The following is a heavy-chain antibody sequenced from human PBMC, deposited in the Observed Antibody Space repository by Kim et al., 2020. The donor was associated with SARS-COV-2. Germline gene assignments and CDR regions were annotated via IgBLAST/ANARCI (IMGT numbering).Heavy chain of an antibody. CDR2: ISYDGSNK. CDR1: GFTFSSYA. D-gene: IGHD3-16*01. CDR3: ARGLWDY. J-gene: IGHJ4*02. Sequence: GGSLRLSCAASGFTFSSYAMHWVRQAPGKGLEWVAVISYDGSNKYYADSVKGRFTISRDNSKNTLYLQMNSLRAEDTAVYYCARGLWDYWGQGTLVTVSS. V-gene: IGHV3-30*04.